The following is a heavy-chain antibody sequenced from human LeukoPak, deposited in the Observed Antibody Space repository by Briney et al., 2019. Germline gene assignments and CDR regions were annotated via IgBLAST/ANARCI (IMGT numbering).Heavy chain of an antibody. CDR3: GRDSSYGVDY. Sequence: PGRSLRLSCAASGFTISNAGMHWVRQAPGKGLEWVAVMWYDGGSQYYADPVKGRFTISRENSKNTLYLQMNSLRAEDTAVYYCGRDSSYGVDYWGQGTLVTASS. V-gene: IGHV3-33*01. CDR2: MWYDGGSQ. D-gene: IGHD3-10*01. J-gene: IGHJ4*02. CDR1: GFTISNAG.